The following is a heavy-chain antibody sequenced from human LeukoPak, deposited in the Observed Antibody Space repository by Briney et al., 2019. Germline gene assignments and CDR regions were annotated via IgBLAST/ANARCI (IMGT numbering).Heavy chain of an antibody. CDR2: ITGSGANT. Sequence: GGSLTLSCAARGLPFNSYAMYWLRQAPGKAVEWVSGITGSGANTYYADSVKGRFTISRDNSKNTLYLQMNSLRAEDTAVYYCAGAGLEMATGALDYWGQGTLVTVSS. CDR3: AGAGLEMATGALDY. V-gene: IGHV3-23*01. J-gene: IGHJ4*02. D-gene: IGHD5-24*01. CDR1: GLPFNSYA.